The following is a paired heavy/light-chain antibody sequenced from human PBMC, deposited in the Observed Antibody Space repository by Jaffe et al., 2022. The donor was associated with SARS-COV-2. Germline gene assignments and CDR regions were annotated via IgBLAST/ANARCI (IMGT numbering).Light chain of an antibody. CDR3: QQYYTTPYT. V-gene: IGKV4-1*01. CDR2: WAS. Sequence: DIVMTQSPDSLAVSLGERATINCKSSQNVLHNSKNKNCLAWYQQKPGQPPKLLIYWASTRESGVPDRFSGSGSGTDFTLTISSLQAEDVAVYYCQQYYTTPYTFGQGTKLEIK. J-gene: IGKJ2*01. CDR1: QNVLHNSKNKNC.
Heavy chain of an antibody. D-gene: IGHD3-10*01. V-gene: IGHV1-18*01. Sequence: HVQLVQSGAEVKKPGASVKVSCKTSDYTFTSYGLSWVRQAPGQGLEWMGWISGYDGETIYTQKLQGRVTMTTDRSTSTAYMELRSLRSDDTAVYYCARDGDKYKSSWGLDHWGQGTLVTVSS. CDR3: ARDGDKYKSSWGLDH. J-gene: IGHJ4*02. CDR1: DYTFTSYG. CDR2: ISGYDGET.